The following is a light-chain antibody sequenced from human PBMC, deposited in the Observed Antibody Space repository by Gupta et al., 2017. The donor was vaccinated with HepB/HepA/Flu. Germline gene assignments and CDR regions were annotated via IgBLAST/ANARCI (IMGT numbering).Light chain of an antibody. CDR2: STN. CDR3: LLYLGRGSWV. V-gene: IGLV8-61*01. J-gene: IGLJ3*02. Sequence: QTVVTQEPSFSVSPGGTVTLTCGLSSGSVSTTYYPSWYQQTPGQAPRTLIYSTNTRSSGVPDRFSGSLLGNKAALTITGAQADDESDYYSLLYLGRGSWVFGGGTKLTVL. CDR1: SGSVSTTYY.